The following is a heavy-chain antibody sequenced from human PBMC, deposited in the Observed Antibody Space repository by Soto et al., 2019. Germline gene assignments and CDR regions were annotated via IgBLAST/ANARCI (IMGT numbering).Heavy chain of an antibody. D-gene: IGHD6-6*01. V-gene: IGHV2-5*02. CDR3: AHSIQYSSSPGGGHNWFDP. CDR2: IYWDDDK. J-gene: IGHJ5*02. CDR1: GFSLSTSGVG. Sequence: SGPTLVNPTQTLTLTCTFSGFSLSTSGVGVGWIRQPPGKALEWLALIYWDDDKRYSPSLKSRLTITKDTSKNQVVLTMTNMDPVDTATYYCAHSIQYSSSPGGGHNWFDPWGQGTLVTVSS.